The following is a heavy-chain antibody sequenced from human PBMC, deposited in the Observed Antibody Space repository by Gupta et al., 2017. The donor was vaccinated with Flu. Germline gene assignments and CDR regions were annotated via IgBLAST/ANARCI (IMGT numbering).Heavy chain of an antibody. J-gene: IGHJ4*02. Sequence: QVQLVQSGAEVKKPGASVKVSCKASGYTFTRYVMHWVRQAPGQRLEWMGWINAGNGNTKYSQKFQGRVTISRDTAASIVYMELSSLRSEDTAVYYCARENSVDIDMAYYFDYWGQGTLVTGSS. V-gene: IGHV1-3*01. D-gene: IGHD5-18*01. CDR2: INAGNGNT. CDR3: ARENSVDIDMAYYFDY. CDR1: GYTFTRYV.